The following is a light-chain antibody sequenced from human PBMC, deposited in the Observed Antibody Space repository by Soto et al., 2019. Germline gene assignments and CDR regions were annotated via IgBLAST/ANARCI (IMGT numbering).Light chain of an antibody. CDR1: QSPLHSNGYNY. CDR3: MQALQTPWT. J-gene: IGKJ1*01. CDR2: LGS. Sequence: DIVMTQSPLSLPVTPGEPASISCRSSQSPLHSNGYNYLDWYLQKPGQSPQLLIYLGSNRSSGVPDRFSGSGSGTDFTLKISRVEAEDVGVYYCMQALQTPWTFGQGTKVDI. V-gene: IGKV2-28*01.